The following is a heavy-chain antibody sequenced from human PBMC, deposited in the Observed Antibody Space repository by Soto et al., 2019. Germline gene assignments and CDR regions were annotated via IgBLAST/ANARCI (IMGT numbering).Heavy chain of an antibody. Sequence: GGSLRLSCAVSGITVSSYYTSWVRQAAGKGLEWVSVIYAGTITYYADSVKGRFTIYRDNSKNTLNLEMNSLRVEDTAVYYCGRIPYDNSGTIFDYWGQGTLVTVSS. CDR1: GITVSSYY. CDR3: GRIPYDNSGTIFDY. CDR2: IYAGTIT. D-gene: IGHD3-22*01. V-gene: IGHV3-53*01. J-gene: IGHJ4*02.